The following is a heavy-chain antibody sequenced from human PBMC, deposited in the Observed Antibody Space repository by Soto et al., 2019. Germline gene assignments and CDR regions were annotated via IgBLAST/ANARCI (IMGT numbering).Heavy chain of an antibody. J-gene: IGHJ4*02. CDR2: INAGNGNT. Sequence: QVQLVQSGAEVKKPGASVKVSCKASGYTFADYAMHWVRQAPGQRLEWMGWINAGNGNTKYSQKFQGRVTITRDTSASTAYMEPSSLRSEDTAVYYCARSIVVVTAADYWGQGTLVTVSS. D-gene: IGHD2-21*02. CDR3: ARSIVVVTAADY. CDR1: GYTFADYA. V-gene: IGHV1-3*01.